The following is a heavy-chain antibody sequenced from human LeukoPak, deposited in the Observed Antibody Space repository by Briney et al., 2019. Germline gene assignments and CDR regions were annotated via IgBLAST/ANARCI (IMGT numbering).Heavy chain of an antibody. Sequence: GGSLRLSCAASGFTFSSYAMSWVRQAPGKGLEWVSAISGSGGSTYYADSVKGRFTISRDNSKNTPYLQMNSLRAEDTAVYYCAKDEYCSGGSCYPFDYWGQGTLVTVSS. CDR1: GFTFSSYA. CDR3: AKDEYCSGGSCYPFDY. V-gene: IGHV3-23*01. D-gene: IGHD2-15*01. CDR2: ISGSGGST. J-gene: IGHJ4*02.